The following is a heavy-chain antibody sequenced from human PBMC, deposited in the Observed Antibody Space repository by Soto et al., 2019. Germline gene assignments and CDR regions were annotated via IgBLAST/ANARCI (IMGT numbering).Heavy chain of an antibody. CDR3: ARDRDAFYTH. CDR1: GYTFTNYV. Sequence: QVQLVQSGAEVRKPGASVKVSCKASGYTFTNYVVSGVRQAPGQGLEWMGWIGASHGNTNYAEKFKGRVTLTTDTSTTTAYMELTSLDSDDTAIYYCARDRDAFYTHWGQGTLVTVSS. J-gene: IGHJ4*02. CDR2: IGASHGNT. D-gene: IGHD3-16*01. V-gene: IGHV1-18*01.